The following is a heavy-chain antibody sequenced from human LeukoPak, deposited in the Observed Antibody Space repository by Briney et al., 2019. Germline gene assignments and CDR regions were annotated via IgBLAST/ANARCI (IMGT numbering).Heavy chain of an antibody. CDR1: GFTFSSYG. CDR3: AKNPERWLQLRLGFSD. Sequence: GGSLRLSCAASGFTFSSYGMSWVRQAPGKGLEWVSGISGSGGRTYYADSVKGRFTISRDNSKNTLYLQMNSLRAEDTAVYYCAKNPERWLQLRLGFSDWGQGTLVTVSS. D-gene: IGHD5-24*01. CDR2: ISGSGGRT. J-gene: IGHJ4*02. V-gene: IGHV3-23*01.